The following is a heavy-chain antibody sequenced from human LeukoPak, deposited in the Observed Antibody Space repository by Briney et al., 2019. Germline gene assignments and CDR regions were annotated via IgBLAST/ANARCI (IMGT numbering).Heavy chain of an antibody. CDR1: GFTVSSYT. CDR3: AKDLDCSGGSCYSAAFDI. V-gene: IGHV3-23*01. CDR2: SSGSGGST. J-gene: IGHJ3*02. Sequence: GGSLRLSCAASGFTVSSYTMSWVRQTPGQGLEWVSSSSGSGGSTYYADSVKGRFTISRDNSKNTLYLQMNSLRAEDTAVYYCAKDLDCSGGSCYSAAFDIWGQGTMVTVSS. D-gene: IGHD2-15*01.